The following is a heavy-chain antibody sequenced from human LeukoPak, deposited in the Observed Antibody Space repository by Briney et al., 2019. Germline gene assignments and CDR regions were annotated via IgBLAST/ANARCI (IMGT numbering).Heavy chain of an antibody. CDR2: ISGSGGST. J-gene: IGHJ4*02. D-gene: IGHD3-10*01. V-gene: IGHV3-23*01. CDR1: GFTFSSHG. CDR3: AKPPAYYYASGSIFNY. Sequence: SGGSLRLSCAASGFTFSSHGMSWVRQAPGKGLEWVSGISGSGGSTFYADSVKGRFTISRDNSKNTLYLQMNSLRAEDTAVYYCAKPPAYYYASGSIFNYWGQGTLVTVSS.